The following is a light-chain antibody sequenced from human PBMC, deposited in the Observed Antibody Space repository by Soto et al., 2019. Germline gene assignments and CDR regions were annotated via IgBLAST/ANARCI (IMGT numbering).Light chain of an antibody. CDR2: DAS. Sequence: DVQMTQSPSTLSASVGDRVTITCRASQNIRSRLAFFQQNPGKATKLLIYDASSLEAGVPSRFRRSGSGTDFTFTISRLQPEDIATYYCQQYENLPTFGQGTRLEVK. J-gene: IGKJ5*01. CDR1: QNIRSR. CDR3: QQYENLPT. V-gene: IGKV1-5*01.